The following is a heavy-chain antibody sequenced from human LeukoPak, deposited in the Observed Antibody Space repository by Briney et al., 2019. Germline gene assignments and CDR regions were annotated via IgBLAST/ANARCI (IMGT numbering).Heavy chain of an antibody. Sequence: GGSLRLSCAASGFTFSSYWMNWVRQAPGKGLEWVANIKKDGSERYYVDSVKGRFTISRDNAENSLYLQMDSPRAEDTAVYYCAGGSGWLIDYWGQGTLVTVSS. J-gene: IGHJ4*02. CDR2: IKKDGSER. CDR3: AGGSGWLIDY. V-gene: IGHV3-7*03. D-gene: IGHD6-19*01. CDR1: GFTFSSYW.